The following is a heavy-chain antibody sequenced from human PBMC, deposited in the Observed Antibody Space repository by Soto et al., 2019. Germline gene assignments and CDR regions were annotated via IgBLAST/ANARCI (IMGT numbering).Heavy chain of an antibody. CDR3: ARVTPGYDFWSGYFDY. D-gene: IGHD3-3*01. J-gene: IGHJ4*02. CDR2: IIPIFGTA. Sequence: SVKVSCKVSGGTFSSYAISWVRQAPGQGLEWMGGIIPIFGTANYAQKFQGRVTITADKSTSTAYMELSSLRSEDTAVYYCARVTPGYDFWSGYFDYWGQGTLVTVSS. CDR1: GGTFSSYA. V-gene: IGHV1-69*06.